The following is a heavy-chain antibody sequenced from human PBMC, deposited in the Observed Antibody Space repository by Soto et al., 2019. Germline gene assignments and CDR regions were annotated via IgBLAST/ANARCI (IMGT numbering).Heavy chain of an antibody. D-gene: IGHD6-6*01. CDR1: GFTFSSYA. J-gene: IGHJ3*02. V-gene: IGHV3-23*01. Sequence: GGSLRLSCAASGFTFSSYAMSWVRQAPGKGLEWVSAISGSGGSTYYADSVKGRFTISRDNSKNTLYLQMNSLRAEDTAVYYCAKDRPGGIAARPGDAFDIWGQGTMVTVSS. CDR3: AKDRPGGIAARPGDAFDI. CDR2: ISGSGGST.